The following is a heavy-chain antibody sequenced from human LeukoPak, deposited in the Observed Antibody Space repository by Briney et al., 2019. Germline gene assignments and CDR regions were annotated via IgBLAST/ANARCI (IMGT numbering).Heavy chain of an antibody. CDR1: GGSISSYY. V-gene: IGHV4-59*01. Sequence: SETLSLTCTVSGGSISSYYWSWIRQPPGKGLEWIGYIYYSGSTNYNPSLKGRVTISVDTSKNQFSLKLSSVTAADTAVYYCARAGVDTAMGNFDLWGRGTLVTVSS. CDR2: IYYSGST. CDR3: ARAGVDTAMGNFDL. D-gene: IGHD5-18*01. J-gene: IGHJ2*01.